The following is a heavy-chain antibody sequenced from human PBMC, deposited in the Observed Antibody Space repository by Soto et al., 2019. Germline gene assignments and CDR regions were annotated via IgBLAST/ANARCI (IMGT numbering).Heavy chain of an antibody. CDR1: GGSFSGYY. CDR3: ASTLPYYGDYSDY. J-gene: IGHJ4*02. Sequence: SETLSLTCAVYGGSFSGYYWSWIRQPPGKGLEWIGEINHSGSTNYNPSLKSRVTISVDTSKNQFSLKLSSVTAADTAVYYCASTLPYYGDYSDYWGQGTLVTVSS. D-gene: IGHD4-17*01. CDR2: INHSGST. V-gene: IGHV4-34*01.